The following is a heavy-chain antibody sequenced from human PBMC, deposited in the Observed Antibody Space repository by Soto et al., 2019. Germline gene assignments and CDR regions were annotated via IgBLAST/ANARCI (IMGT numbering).Heavy chain of an antibody. CDR1: GGSVSSGSYY. V-gene: IGHV4-61*01. Sequence: SETLSLTCTVSGGSVSSGSYYWSWIRQPPGKGLEWSGYIYYSGSTNYNPSLKSRVIISVDTSKNQFSLKLSSVTAADTAVYYCARDATYYYDSSGYCIFDYWGQGTLVTVSS. CDR3: ARDATYYYDSSGYCIFDY. D-gene: IGHD3-22*01. J-gene: IGHJ4*02. CDR2: IYYSGST.